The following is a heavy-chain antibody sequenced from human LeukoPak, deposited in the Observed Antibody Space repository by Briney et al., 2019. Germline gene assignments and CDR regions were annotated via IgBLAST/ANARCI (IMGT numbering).Heavy chain of an antibody. Sequence: ASVNVSCKASGYTFTIYGISWVRQAPGQGLEWMGWISAYNGNTNYAQKLQGRVTMTTDTSTSTAYMELRSLRSDDTAVYYCARDGEVLLWFGELFWFDPWGQGTLVTVSS. CDR1: GYTFTIYG. CDR2: ISAYNGNT. CDR3: ARDGEVLLWFGELFWFDP. V-gene: IGHV1-18*01. D-gene: IGHD3-10*01. J-gene: IGHJ5*02.